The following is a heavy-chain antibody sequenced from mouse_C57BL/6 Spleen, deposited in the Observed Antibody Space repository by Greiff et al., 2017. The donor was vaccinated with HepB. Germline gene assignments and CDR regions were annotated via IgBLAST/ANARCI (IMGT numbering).Heavy chain of an antibody. Sequence: QVQLQQPGAELVKPGASVKLSCTASGYTFTSYWMHWVKQRPGRGLEWIGRIVPNSGGTKYNEKFKSKATLTVDNPSSTSYMQLSSLTSEDSAVYYGARRAYSNYGYFDVWGTGTTVTVSS. CDR1: GYTFTSYW. CDR3: ARRAYSNYGYFDV. J-gene: IGHJ1*03. V-gene: IGHV1-72*01. CDR2: IVPNSGGT. D-gene: IGHD2-5*01.